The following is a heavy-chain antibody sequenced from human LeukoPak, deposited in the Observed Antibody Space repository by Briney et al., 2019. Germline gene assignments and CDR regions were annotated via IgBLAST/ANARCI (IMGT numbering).Heavy chain of an antibody. V-gene: IGHV4-4*07. CDR3: ARDYYDSSGYPYFDY. Sequence: SETLSLTCTVSGGSISSYYWSWIRQPAGKGLEWIGRIYTSGSTNYNPSLKGRVTMSVDTSKNQFSLRLSSVTAADTAVYYCARDYYDSSGYPYFDYWGQGTLVTVSS. J-gene: IGHJ4*02. CDR1: GGSISSYY. D-gene: IGHD3-22*01. CDR2: IYTSGST.